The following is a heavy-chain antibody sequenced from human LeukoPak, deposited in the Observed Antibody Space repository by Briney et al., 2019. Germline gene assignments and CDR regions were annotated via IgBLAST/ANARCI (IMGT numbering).Heavy chain of an antibody. D-gene: IGHD3-22*01. J-gene: IGHJ3*02. CDR1: GYTLTELS. CDR3: ATDLGLGYYYDSSGYYPHAFDI. V-gene: IGHV1-24*01. Sequence: ASVKVSCKVSGYTLTELSMHWVRQAPGKGLEWMGGFDPEDGETLYAQKFQGRVTMTEDTSTDTAYMELSSLRSQDAAVDYCATDLGLGYYYDSSGYYPHAFDIWGQGTMVTVSS. CDR2: FDPEDGET.